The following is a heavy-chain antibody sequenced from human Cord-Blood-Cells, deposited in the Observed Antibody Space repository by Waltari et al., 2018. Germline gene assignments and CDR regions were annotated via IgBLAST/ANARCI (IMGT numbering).Heavy chain of an antibody. D-gene: IGHD6-13*01. V-gene: IGHV1-2*02. CDR1: GYTFTGHY. CDR2: INPNSGGT. CDR3: ASFPSLAAAGPEYFQH. J-gene: IGHJ1*01. Sequence: QVQLVQSGAEVKKPGASVKVSCKASGYTFTGHYMHWVRQAPGQGLEWMGWINPNSGGTNYAQKFQGRVTMTRDTSISTAYMELSRLRSDDTAVYYCASFPSLAAAGPEYFQHWGQGTLVTVSS.